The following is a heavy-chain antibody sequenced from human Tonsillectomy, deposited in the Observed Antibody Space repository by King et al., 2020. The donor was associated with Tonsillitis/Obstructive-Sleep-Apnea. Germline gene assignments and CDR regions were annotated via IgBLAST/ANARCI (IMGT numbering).Heavy chain of an antibody. J-gene: IGHJ3*02. V-gene: IGHV3-11*05. CDR2: ISSSGFYT. Sequence: VQLVESGGGLVKPGGSLRLSCAASGFTFSDYYMIWIRQAPGKGLEWVSYISSSGFYTNYADSVKGRFTISRDNAKNSLFLQMNSLRAEDTAVYSCARDRWWRHCSGSSCYRSAFDSWGRGTLVTVSS. CDR3: ARDRWWRHCSGSSCYRSAFDS. CDR1: GFTFSDYY. D-gene: IGHD2-15*01.